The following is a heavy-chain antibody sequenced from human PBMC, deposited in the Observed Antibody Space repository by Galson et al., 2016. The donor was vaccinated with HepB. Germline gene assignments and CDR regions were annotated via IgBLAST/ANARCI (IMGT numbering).Heavy chain of an antibody. CDR2: ILYDGSNR. D-gene: IGHD3-3*01. CDR3: AKAHEVYYDIWSGCSH. CDR1: GFSFSTYG. V-gene: IGHV3-30*18. J-gene: IGHJ3*01. Sequence: SLRLSCAASGFSFSTYGIHWVRQAPGKGLEWVASILYDGSNRYYADSVQGRFSVSRDNSKNTLFLEMTSLRPEDTATYYCAKAHEVYYDIWSGCSHWCQGTFITVSS.